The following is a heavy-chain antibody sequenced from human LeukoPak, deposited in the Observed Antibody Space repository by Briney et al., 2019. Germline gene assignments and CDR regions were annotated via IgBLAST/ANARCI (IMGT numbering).Heavy chain of an antibody. CDR1: GYTFTGYY. CDR3: AREFITASGNWFDP. J-gene: IGHJ5*02. Sequence: ASVKVSCKASGYTFTGYYMHWVRQAPGQGLEWMGWINPNSGGTNYAQKFQGRVTMTRDTSISTAYMELSRLRSDDTAVYYCAREFITASGNWFDPRGQGTLVTVSS. CDR2: INPNSGGT. V-gene: IGHV1-2*02. D-gene: IGHD6-25*01.